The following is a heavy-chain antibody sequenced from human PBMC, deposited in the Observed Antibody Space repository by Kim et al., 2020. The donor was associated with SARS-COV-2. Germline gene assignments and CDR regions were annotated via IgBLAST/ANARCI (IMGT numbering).Heavy chain of an antibody. Sequence: GGSLRLSCAASGFTFDDYAMHWVRQAPGKGLEWVSLICGDGGSTYYADSVKGRFTISRDNSKNSLYLQMNSLRTEDTALYYCAKDSRYCSSTSCSNWFDPWGQGTLVTVSS. J-gene: IGHJ5*02. CDR2: ICGDGGST. CDR1: GFTFDDYA. V-gene: IGHV3-43*02. CDR3: AKDSRYCSSTSCSNWFDP. D-gene: IGHD2-2*01.